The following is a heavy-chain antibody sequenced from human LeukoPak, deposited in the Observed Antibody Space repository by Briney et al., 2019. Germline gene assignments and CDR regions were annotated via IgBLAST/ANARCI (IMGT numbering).Heavy chain of an antibody. CDR1: GYRFTTYW. V-gene: IGHV5-51*01. J-gene: IGHJ4*02. CDR3: ARASTVLLSLDY. D-gene: IGHD3-10*01. Sequence: GESLQISCKGSGYRFTTYWIGWVRPMPGKGLEWMGIIYPGDSDTRYSPSFQGQVTISADKSISTAYLQWSSLKASDTAMYYCARASTVLLSLDYWGQGTLVTVSS. CDR2: IYPGDSDT.